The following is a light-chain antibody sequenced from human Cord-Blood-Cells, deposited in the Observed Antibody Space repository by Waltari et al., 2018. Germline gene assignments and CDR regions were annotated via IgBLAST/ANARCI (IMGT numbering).Light chain of an antibody. Sequence: DIQMTQSPSSLSASVGDRVTITCQASQDISNYLNWYQQKPGKAPKLLSYDASNLETGVPSRVSGSGSGTDFTFTISSLQPEDIATYYCQQYDNLPYTFGQGTKLEIK. V-gene: IGKV1-33*01. CDR3: QQYDNLPYT. CDR1: QDISNY. J-gene: IGKJ2*01. CDR2: DAS.